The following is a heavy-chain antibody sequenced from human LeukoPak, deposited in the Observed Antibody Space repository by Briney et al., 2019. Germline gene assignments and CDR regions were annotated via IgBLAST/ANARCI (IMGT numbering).Heavy chain of an antibody. CDR2: INHSGST. D-gene: IGHD6-13*01. V-gene: IGHV4-34*01. CDR1: GGSFSGYY. Sequence: PSETLSLTCAVYGGSFSGYYWSWIRQPPGKGLEWIGEINHSGSTNYNPSLKSRVTISVDTSKNQFSLKLSSVTAADTAVYYCAREAAGSNYWGQGPLVTVSS. J-gene: IGHJ4*02. CDR3: AREAAGSNY.